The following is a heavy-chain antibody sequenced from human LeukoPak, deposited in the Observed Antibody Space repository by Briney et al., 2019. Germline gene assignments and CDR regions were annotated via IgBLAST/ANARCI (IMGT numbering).Heavy chain of an antibody. Sequence: SETLSLTCTVSGGSISSYYWSWIRQPPGKGLEWIGYIYYTGSPNYNPSLKSRVTISVDTSKNQFSLKLSSVTAADTAVYYCTVVIAVAGSWGQGTLVTVSS. CDR3: TVVIAVAGS. CDR2: IYYTGSP. J-gene: IGHJ5*02. V-gene: IGHV4-59*01. D-gene: IGHD6-19*01. CDR1: GGSISSYY.